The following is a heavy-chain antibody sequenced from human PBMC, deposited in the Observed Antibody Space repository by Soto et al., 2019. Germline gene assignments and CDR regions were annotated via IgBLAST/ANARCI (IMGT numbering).Heavy chain of an antibody. CDR3: ARDSRGLYSSSWYPFDY. CDR1: GYTFTSYY. V-gene: IGHV1-46*01. J-gene: IGHJ4*02. D-gene: IGHD6-13*01. Sequence: GASVKVSCKASGYTFTSYYMHWVRQAPGQGLEWMGIINPSGGSTSYAQKFQGRVTMTRDTSTSTVYMELSSLRSEDTAVYYCARDSRGLYSSSWYPFDYWGQGTLVTVSS. CDR2: INPSGGST.